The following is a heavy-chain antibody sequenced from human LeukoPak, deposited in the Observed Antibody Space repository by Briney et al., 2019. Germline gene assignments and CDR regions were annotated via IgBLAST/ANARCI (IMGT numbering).Heavy chain of an antibody. CDR3: ARGAARRDGYK. CDR1: GGSFTGYY. Sequence: SETLSLTCAVYGGSFTGYYWSWIRQPPGKGLEWIGEINHSGSNNYNPSLKSRVTISVDTSKNQFSLKLSSVTAADTAVYYCARGAARRDGYKWGQGTLVTVSS. V-gene: IGHV4-34*01. D-gene: IGHD5-24*01. CDR2: INHSGSN. J-gene: IGHJ4*02.